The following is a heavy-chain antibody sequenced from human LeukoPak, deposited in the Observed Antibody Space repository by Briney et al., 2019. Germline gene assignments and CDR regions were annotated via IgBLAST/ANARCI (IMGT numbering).Heavy chain of an antibody. CDR1: GFTFSSNS. D-gene: IGHD2-2*01. J-gene: IGHJ4*02. Sequence: GGSLRLSCAASGFTFSSNSMNWVRQAPWKGLEWVSAISSTSTYIYYADSVKGRFTISRDNAKNSLFLQMDSLRAEDTAVYYRARDATVPALDYWGQGTLVTVSS. CDR2: ISSTSTYI. V-gene: IGHV3-21*01. CDR3: ARDATVPALDY.